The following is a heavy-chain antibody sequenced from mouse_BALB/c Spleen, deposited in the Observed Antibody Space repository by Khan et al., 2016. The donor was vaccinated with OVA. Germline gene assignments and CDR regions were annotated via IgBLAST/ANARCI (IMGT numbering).Heavy chain of an antibody. CDR3: ERRGQDGIFDY. D-gene: IGHD2-1*01. CDR2: IDPSTGYT. J-gene: IGHJ3*01. Sequence: QVQLKQSGAELAKPGASVKMSCKASGYTFTTYWMHWVKQRPGQGLEWIGYIDPSTGYTEYNQKFKDKATLTTDKSSSTAYMQLSSLTSEDYAVYYCERRGQDGIFDYWGQGTLGTVSA. CDR1: GYTFTTYW. V-gene: IGHV1-7*01.